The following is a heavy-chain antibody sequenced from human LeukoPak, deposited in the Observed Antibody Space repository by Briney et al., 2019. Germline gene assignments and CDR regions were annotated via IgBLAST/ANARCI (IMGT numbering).Heavy chain of an antibody. J-gene: IGHJ4*02. CDR2: ISFSSTHI. D-gene: IGHD3-22*01. CDR1: GFIFSNYG. Sequence: GGSLRLSCAASGFIFSNYGMSWVRQAPGKGLEWVSSISFSSTHIYYADSIQGRFTISRDNAENSLYLQMNSLRAEDTAVYYCARVGIAYYYDSSGYYTDFWGQGTLVTVSS. CDR3: ARVGIAYYYDSSGYYTDF. V-gene: IGHV3-21*06.